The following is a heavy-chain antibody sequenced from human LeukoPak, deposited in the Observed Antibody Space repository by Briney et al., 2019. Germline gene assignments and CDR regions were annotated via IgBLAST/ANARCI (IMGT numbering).Heavy chain of an antibody. V-gene: IGHV3-23*01. CDR2: ISDNGAST. Sequence: GGSLRLSCAASGFTFSTYAMSWVRQAPGKGLEWVSHISDNGASTFYADSVKGRFTISRDNSKNTLYLQINSLRAEDTAVYYCAKDLNWGGRWGQGTLVTVSS. J-gene: IGHJ4*02. CDR3: AKDLNWGGR. CDR1: GFTFSTYA. D-gene: IGHD7-27*01.